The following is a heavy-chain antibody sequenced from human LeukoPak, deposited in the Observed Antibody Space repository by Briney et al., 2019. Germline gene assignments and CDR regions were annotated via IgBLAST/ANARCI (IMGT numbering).Heavy chain of an antibody. CDR3: ARRWRAVAVNGGDYYFDD. D-gene: IGHD2-21*02. CDR2: IYYSGST. V-gene: IGHV4-39*07. J-gene: IGHJ4*02. Sequence: SQTLSLTCTVSGHAIRSSTYYCGWIRQPPGKGLEWIGTIYYSGSTYYNPSLKSRLTISVATSKNQFSLRLSSVTAADTAVYYGARRWRAVAVNGGDYYFDDWGQGTLVTVSS. CDR1: GHAIRSSTYY.